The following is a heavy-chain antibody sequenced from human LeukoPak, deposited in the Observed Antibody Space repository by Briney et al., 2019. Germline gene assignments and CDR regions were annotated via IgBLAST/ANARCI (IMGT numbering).Heavy chain of an antibody. CDR3: AKDQKYSSSGFDP. Sequence: GGSLRLSCAASGFTFSSYAMSWVRQAPGKGLEWVSATSGSGGSTYYADSVKGRFTISRDNSKSTLYLQMNSLRAEDTAVYYCAKDQKYSSSGFDPWGQGTLVTVSS. V-gene: IGHV3-23*01. J-gene: IGHJ5*02. D-gene: IGHD6-6*01. CDR2: TSGSGGST. CDR1: GFTFSSYA.